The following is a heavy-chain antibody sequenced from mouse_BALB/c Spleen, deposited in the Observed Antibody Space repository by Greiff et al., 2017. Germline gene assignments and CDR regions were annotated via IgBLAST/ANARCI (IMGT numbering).Heavy chain of an antibody. V-gene: IGHV1-31*01. J-gene: IGHJ3*01. CDR3: ARDYGSSYWFAY. CDR1: GYSFTGYY. CDR2: INPYNGAT. Sequence: VQLQQSGPELVKPGASVKISCKASGYSFTGYYMHWVKQSHVKSLEWIGRINPYNGATSYNQNFKDKASLTVDKSSSTAYMELHSLTSEDSAVNYCARDYGSSYWFAYWGQGTLVTVSA. D-gene: IGHD1-1*01.